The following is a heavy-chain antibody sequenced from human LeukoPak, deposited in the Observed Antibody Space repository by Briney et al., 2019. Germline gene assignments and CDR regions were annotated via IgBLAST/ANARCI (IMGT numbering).Heavy chain of an antibody. V-gene: IGHV4-39*07. CDR2: IYYSGST. J-gene: IGHJ4*02. Sequence: SETLSLTCTVSGGSISSSSYYWGWIRQPPGKGLEWIGSIYYSGSTYYNTSLKSRVTISVDTSKNQFSLKLSSVTAADTAVYYCARDRGYSYGYPVSSYFDYWGQGTLVTVSS. CDR3: ARDRGYSYGYPVSSYFDY. CDR1: GGSISSSSYY. D-gene: IGHD5-18*01.